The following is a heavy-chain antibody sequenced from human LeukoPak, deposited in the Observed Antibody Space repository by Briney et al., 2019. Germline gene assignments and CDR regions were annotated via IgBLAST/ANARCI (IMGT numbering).Heavy chain of an antibody. V-gene: IGHV1-2*06. J-gene: IGHJ4*02. Sequence: ASVKVSCKASGYTFTGYYMHWVRQAPGQGLEWMGRINPNSGGTNYAQKFQGRVTMTRDTSISTAYMELSRLRSDDTAVYYCARAGPYYDFWNGPASFFDYWGQGTLVTVSS. D-gene: IGHD3-3*01. CDR2: INPNSGGT. CDR1: GYTFTGYY. CDR3: ARAGPYYDFWNGPASFFDY.